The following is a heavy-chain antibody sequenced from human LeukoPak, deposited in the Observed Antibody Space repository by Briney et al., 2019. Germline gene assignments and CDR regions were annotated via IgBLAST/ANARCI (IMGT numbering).Heavy chain of an antibody. J-gene: IGHJ5*02. CDR1: GGTFSSYA. Sequence: SVKVSCKASGGTFSSYAISWVRQAPGQGLKWMGGIIPIFGTADYAQKFQGRVTITADKSTSTAYMELSSLRSEDTAVYYCARDYHAGNEAGPYNWFDPWGQGTLVTVSS. CDR2: IIPIFGTA. D-gene: IGHD4-23*01. V-gene: IGHV1-69*06. CDR3: ARDYHAGNEAGPYNWFDP.